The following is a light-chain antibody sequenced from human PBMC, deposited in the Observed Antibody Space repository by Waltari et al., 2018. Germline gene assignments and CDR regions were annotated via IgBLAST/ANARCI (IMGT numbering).Light chain of an antibody. V-gene: IGLV2-14*01. Sequence: QSALTQPASVSGSPGQSITISCTGTSSDVGGFNFVSWYQQHPGKAPKLIIYEVHNRPSWVSPRFSGSKSGYAASLTIAGLQPGDEADYYCISYTATKTLVFGGGTKLTVL. CDR3: ISYTATKTLV. J-gene: IGLJ2*01. CDR1: SSDVGGFNF. CDR2: EVH.